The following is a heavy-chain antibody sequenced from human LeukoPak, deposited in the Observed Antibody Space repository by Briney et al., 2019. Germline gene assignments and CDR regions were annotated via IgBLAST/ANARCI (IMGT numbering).Heavy chain of an antibody. CDR1: GFIFSTYN. V-gene: IGHV3-21*01. D-gene: IGHD3-10*02. Sequence: GGSLRLSCSASGFIFSTYNMNWVRQAPGKALEWVSSITSSSSHTYYADSVKGRFTTSRDNAKNSLYLQMNSLRAEDTAVYYCAELGITMIGGVWGKGTTVTIPS. CDR3: AELGITMIGGV. J-gene: IGHJ6*04. CDR2: ITSSSSHT.